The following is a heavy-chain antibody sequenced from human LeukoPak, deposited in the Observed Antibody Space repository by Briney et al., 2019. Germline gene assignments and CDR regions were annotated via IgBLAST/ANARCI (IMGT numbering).Heavy chain of an antibody. CDR1: GFTFRSDW. Sequence: GGALRLSGAATGFTFRSDWMNWVRHAPGKGLVGVSCINSDGSSITYADSVRGRFTISRDNSKNTLYLQMNSLRDEDTAVYYCARPLLWFGELSGWGHGTLVTVSS. CDR3: ARPLLWFGELSG. V-gene: IGHV3-74*01. D-gene: IGHD3-10*01. CDR2: INSDGSSI. J-gene: IGHJ4*01.